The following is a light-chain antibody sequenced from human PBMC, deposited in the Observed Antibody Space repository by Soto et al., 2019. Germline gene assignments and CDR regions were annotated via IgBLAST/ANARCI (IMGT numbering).Light chain of an antibody. J-gene: IGLJ2*01. CDR3: SAWDDSVSGPV. CDR1: SSNIGTNY. CDR2: STD. V-gene: IGLV1-47*01. Sequence: QSVLTQSPSASGTPGQRVTVSCSGSSSNIGTNYVYWYQQLPGTAPKVLIYSTDKAPSGGPYRFSGAKSGTSASLAISGLRSEDEADYYCSAWDDSVSGPVFGGGTKVTVL.